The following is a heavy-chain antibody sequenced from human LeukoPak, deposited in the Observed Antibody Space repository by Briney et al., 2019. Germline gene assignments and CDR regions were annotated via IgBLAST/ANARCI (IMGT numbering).Heavy chain of an antibody. Sequence: WASVKVSCKASGYTFTSYDINWVRQATGQGLEWMGWMNPNSGNTGYAQKFQGRVTMTRDTSISTAYMELSRLRSDDTAVYYCARGRRQYYFDYWGQGTLVTVSS. CDR2: MNPNSGNT. V-gene: IGHV1-8*02. CDR1: GYTFTSYD. CDR3: ARGRRQYYFDY. D-gene: IGHD4-11*01. J-gene: IGHJ4*02.